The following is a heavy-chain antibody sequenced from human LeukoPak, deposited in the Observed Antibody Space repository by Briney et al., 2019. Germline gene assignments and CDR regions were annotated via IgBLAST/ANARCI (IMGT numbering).Heavy chain of an antibody. V-gene: IGHV1-8*02. D-gene: IGHD4-17*01. CDR1: GYTFTSYD. Sequence: ASVKVSCKASGYTFTSYDINWVRQATGQGLEWMGWMNPNSGNTGYAQKFQGRVTMTRNTSISTAYMELSSLRSEDTAVYYCARGRDTVTFSFLAYYGMDVWGQGTAVTVSS. J-gene: IGHJ6*02. CDR2: MNPNSGNT. CDR3: ARGRDTVTFSFLAYYGMDV.